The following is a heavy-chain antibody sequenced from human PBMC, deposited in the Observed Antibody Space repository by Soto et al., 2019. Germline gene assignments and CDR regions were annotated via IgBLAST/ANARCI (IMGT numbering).Heavy chain of an antibody. CDR3: ARVLWFGEVGGEYYFGY. V-gene: IGHV4-31*03. D-gene: IGHD3-10*01. Sequence: QVQLQESGPGLVNPSQTLSLTCTVSGGSISSGGYYWSWIRQHPGKGLEWIGYLYYSGSTYYNPSLKSRVTISVDTSRNQFSRKLSAVTAADTAVYYCARVLWFGEVGGEYYFGYWGQGTLVTVSS. J-gene: IGHJ4*02. CDR2: LYYSGST. CDR1: GGSISSGGYY.